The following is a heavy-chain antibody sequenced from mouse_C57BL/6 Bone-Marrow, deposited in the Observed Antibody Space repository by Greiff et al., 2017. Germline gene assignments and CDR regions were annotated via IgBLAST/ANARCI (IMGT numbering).Heavy chain of an antibody. J-gene: IGHJ3*01. V-gene: IGHV1-82*01. CDR1: GYAFSSSW. CDR2: IYPGDGDT. D-gene: IGHD1-1*01. Sequence: QVQLKESGPELVKPRASVKISCKASGYAFSSSWLNWVKPRPGKGFEWIGRIYPGDGDTNYNGKFTGKATLAADKSSSTAYMQLSSLASEDSAVYFGARDEGLLRYWFAYWGQGTLVTVSA. CDR3: ARDEGLLRYWFAY.